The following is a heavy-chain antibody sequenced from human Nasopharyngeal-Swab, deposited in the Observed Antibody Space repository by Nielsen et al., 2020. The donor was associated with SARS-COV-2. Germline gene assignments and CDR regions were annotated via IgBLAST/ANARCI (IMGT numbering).Heavy chain of an antibody. D-gene: IGHD2-2*01. CDR1: GGSISSGSYY. J-gene: IGHJ3*02. CDR3: ARASTSITNAFDI. Sequence: SETLSRTCTVSGGSISSGSYYWSWIRQPAGKGLEWIGRIYTSGSTNYNPSLKSRVTISVDTSKNQFSLKLSSVTAADTAVYYCARASTSITNAFDIWGQGTVVTVSS. CDR2: IYTSGST. V-gene: IGHV4-61*02.